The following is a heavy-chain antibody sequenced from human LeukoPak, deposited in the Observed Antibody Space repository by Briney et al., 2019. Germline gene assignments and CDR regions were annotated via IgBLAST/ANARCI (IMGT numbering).Heavy chain of an antibody. D-gene: IGHD2-2*01. J-gene: IGHJ3*02. CDR3: ARGPDIVVVPDNAFDI. Sequence: SETLSLTCTVSGGSISSGGYYWSWIRQHPGKGLEWIGYIYYSGSTYYNPSLKSRVTISVDTSKNQFSLKLSSVTAADTAVYYCARGPDIVVVPDNAFDIWGQGTMVTVSS. V-gene: IGHV4-31*03. CDR1: GGSISSGGYY. CDR2: IYYSGST.